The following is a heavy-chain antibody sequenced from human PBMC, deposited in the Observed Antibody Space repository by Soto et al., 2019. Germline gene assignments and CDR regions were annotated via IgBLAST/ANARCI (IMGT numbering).Heavy chain of an antibody. CDR1: GGSFSGYY. V-gene: IGHV4-34*01. CDR3: ARVRDNINNPYSSGWYHWFDP. J-gene: IGHJ5*02. Sequence: SETLSLTCAVYGGSFSGYYWSWIRQPPGKGLEWIGEINHSGSTNYNPSLKSRVTISVDTSKNQFSLKLSSVTAADTAVYYCARVRDNINNPYSSGWYHWFDPWGQGTLVTVSS. CDR2: INHSGST. D-gene: IGHD6-19*01.